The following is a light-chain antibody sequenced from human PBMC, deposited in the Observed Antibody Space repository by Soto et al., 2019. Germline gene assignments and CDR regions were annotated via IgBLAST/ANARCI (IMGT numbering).Light chain of an antibody. CDR1: QSVSSSS. V-gene: IGKV3-20*01. Sequence: EIVLTQSPGTLSLSPGERATLSCRASQSVSSSSLAWYQEKPGQAPRLLIYDASRRATGIPHRFSGSGSGTDFTLTISRLEPEDFAVYYCQQYGTSLGSFGPGTRVDIK. CDR2: DAS. CDR3: QQYGTSLGS. J-gene: IGKJ3*01.